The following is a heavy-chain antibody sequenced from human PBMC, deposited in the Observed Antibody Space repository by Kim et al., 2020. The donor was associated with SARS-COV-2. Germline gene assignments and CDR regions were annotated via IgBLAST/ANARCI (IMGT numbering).Heavy chain of an antibody. Sequence: TIYNADSVKGRFTISRDNAKNSLYLQMNSLRAEDTAVYYCARMGYAAGMDVWGQGTTVTVSS. CDR2: TI. J-gene: IGHJ6*02. V-gene: IGHV3-48*01. D-gene: IGHD2-15*01. CDR3: ARMGYAAGMDV.